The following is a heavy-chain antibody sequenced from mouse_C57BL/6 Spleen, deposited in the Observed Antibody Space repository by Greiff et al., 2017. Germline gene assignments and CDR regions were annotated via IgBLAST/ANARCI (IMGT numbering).Heavy chain of an antibody. CDR3: ARDDYDGMYAMDY. J-gene: IGHJ4*01. CDR1: GFTFSDYY. V-gene: IGHV5-16*01. D-gene: IGHD2-4*01. Sequence: EVNLVESEGGLVQPGSSMKLSCTASGFTFSDYYMAWVRQVPEKGLEWVATINYDGSSTYYLDSLKSRFIISRDNAKNILYLQMSSMKSEETATYYCARDDYDGMYAMDYWGQGTSVTVSS. CDR2: INYDGSST.